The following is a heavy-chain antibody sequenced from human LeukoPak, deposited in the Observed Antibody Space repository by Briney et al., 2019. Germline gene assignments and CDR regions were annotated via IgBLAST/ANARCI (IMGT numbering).Heavy chain of an antibody. V-gene: IGHV3-21*01. Sequence: GGSLRLSCAASGFTFSSYSMNWVRQAPGKGLEWVSSISSSSSYIYYADSVKGRFTISRDNAKNSLYLQMNSLRAEDTAVYYCARVSEYQLPNLTSWGQGTLVTVSP. CDR3: ARVSEYQLPNLTS. D-gene: IGHD2-2*01. CDR1: GFTFSSYS. J-gene: IGHJ5*02. CDR2: ISSSSSYI.